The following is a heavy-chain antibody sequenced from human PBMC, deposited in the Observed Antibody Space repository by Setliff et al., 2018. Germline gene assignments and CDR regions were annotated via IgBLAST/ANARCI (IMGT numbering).Heavy chain of an antibody. CDR1: GFTFISYA. Sequence: GSLRLSCAASGFTFISYAMHWVRQAPGKGLEYVSAISSNGVRLSYADSVKGRFTISRDNSRNSLYLQMNSLRVEDTASYYCARDPNGDYVGAFDPWGQGILVTVSS. V-gene: IGHV3-64*04. CDR3: ARDPNGDYVGAFDP. D-gene: IGHD4-17*01. CDR2: ISSNGVRL. J-gene: IGHJ5*02.